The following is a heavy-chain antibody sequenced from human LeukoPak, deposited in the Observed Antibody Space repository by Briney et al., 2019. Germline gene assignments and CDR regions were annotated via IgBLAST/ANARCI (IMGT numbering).Heavy chain of an antibody. J-gene: IGHJ3*02. V-gene: IGHV5-51*01. Sequence: GGSLKISCKGSGYSFTSYWSGWVRQMPGKGLGWRGIIYPGDSDTRYSPSFQGQVTISADKSISTAYLQWSSLKASDTAMYYCATSARNGAVAGTHLDGIWGQGTMVTVSS. CDR2: IYPGDSDT. CDR3: ATSARNGAVAGTHLDGI. CDR1: GYSFTSYW. D-gene: IGHD6-19*01.